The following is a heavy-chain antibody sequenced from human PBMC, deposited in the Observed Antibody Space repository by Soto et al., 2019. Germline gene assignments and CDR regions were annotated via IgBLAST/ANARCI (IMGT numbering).Heavy chain of an antibody. CDR1: GASISSFF. J-gene: IGHJ3*01. V-gene: IGHV4-59*03. CDR3: VSSRSAIYGDAFDV. CDR2: IYDDGST. D-gene: IGHD2-2*01. Sequence: VQLQESGPGLVKPSETLSLTCSVSGASISSFFRSWIRQPPGKGLEWIGHIYDDGSTSYNPSLKSRVSILQDTSKNEFSLNLSSVTAADTAMYYCVSSRSAIYGDAFDVWGQGTMVTVSS.